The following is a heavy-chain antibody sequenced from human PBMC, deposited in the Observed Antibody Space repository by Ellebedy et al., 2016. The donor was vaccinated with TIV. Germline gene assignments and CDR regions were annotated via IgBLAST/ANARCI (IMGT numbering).Heavy chain of an antibody. CDR3: ALYCTAGRCGWFDP. Sequence: PGGSLRLSCVGSGFSFSTYATAWVRQAPGKGLEWVSAISDNGLRTYYPESLKGRFTISRDNSKNTLYLQINSLRVEDSAVYYCALYCTAGRCGWFDPWGQGTQVTVSS. CDR2: ISDNGLRT. CDR1: GFSFSTYA. V-gene: IGHV3-23*01. J-gene: IGHJ5*02. D-gene: IGHD2-8*02.